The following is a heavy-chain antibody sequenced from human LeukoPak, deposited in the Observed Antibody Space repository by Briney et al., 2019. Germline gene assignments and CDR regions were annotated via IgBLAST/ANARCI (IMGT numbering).Heavy chain of an antibody. CDR1: GYSFSSYW. J-gene: IGHJ4*02. D-gene: IGHD5-24*01. V-gene: IGHV5-51*01. Sequence: GESLKISCKGLGYSFSSYWSASVRQRPGKGLEWMGIIYPGGSETRYDPSFEGQVTISADRSTSTAYLQWSSLRASDTAMYYCARANRDGHNQNFDHWGQGTLVSVSS. CDR3: ARANRDGHNQNFDH. CDR2: IYPGGSET.